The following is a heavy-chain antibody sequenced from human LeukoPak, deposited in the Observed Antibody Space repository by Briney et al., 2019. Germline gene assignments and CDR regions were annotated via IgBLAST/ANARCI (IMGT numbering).Heavy chain of an antibody. Sequence: ASVKVSCKASGYTFTGYYMHWMRQAPGQGLEWMGWINPNSGGTNYAQKFQGRVTMTRDTSISAAYMELSRLRSDDTAVYYCASLSKKSTSGRVPFTYFQHWGQGTLVTVSS. V-gene: IGHV1-2*02. CDR3: ASLSKKSTSGRVPFTYFQH. CDR2: INPNSGGT. D-gene: IGHD5-12*01. J-gene: IGHJ1*01. CDR1: GYTFTGYY.